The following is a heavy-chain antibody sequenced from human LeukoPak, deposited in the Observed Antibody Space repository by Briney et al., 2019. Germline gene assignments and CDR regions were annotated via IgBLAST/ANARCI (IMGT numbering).Heavy chain of an antibody. CDR3: ARRRGNSHGDVDY. CDR1: GFTFSIYN. V-gene: IGHV3-48*01. Sequence: GGSLRLSCAASGFTFSIYNMNWVRRAPGKGLEWVSFINSGSGSITHYADSVKGRFTISRDNAKNSLCLQMNSLRAEDTAVYYCARRRGNSHGDVDYWGQGTLVTVSS. J-gene: IGHJ4*02. D-gene: IGHD5-18*01. CDR2: INSGSGSIT.